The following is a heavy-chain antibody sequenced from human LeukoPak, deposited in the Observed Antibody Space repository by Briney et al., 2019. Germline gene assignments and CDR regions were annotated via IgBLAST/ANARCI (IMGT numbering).Heavy chain of an antibody. D-gene: IGHD2-15*01. J-gene: IGHJ3*02. V-gene: IGHV3-74*01. CDR3: ARETREAGSGDHQTDAFDI. CDR2: INSDARRP. Sequence: PGGSLRLSCAASGFTVRDYWMRWVRQAPGKGLVWVSRINSDARRPCYADFVKGRFTISRDNAKNTLYLQMNSLRVEDTALYYCARETREAGSGDHQTDAFDIWGQGTMVSVSS. CDR1: GFTVRDYW.